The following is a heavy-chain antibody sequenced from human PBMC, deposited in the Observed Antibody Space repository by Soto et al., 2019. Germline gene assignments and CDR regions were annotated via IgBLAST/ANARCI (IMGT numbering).Heavy chain of an antibody. V-gene: IGHV4-59*01. J-gene: IGHJ4*02. CDR3: ARGPMISGGGMITGLPYLDY. CDR1: GDSLGRNY. CDR2: IYYSGAT. D-gene: IGHD3-16*01. Sequence: VQLQESGPGLMKPSETLSLTCSVSGDSLGRNYWSWIRQPPGKGLEWIGYIYYSGATNYNPFLESRGTISLIKSRNQFSLRLSSVTAADTAMYDCARGPMISGGGMITGLPYLDYWGPGALVSVAS.